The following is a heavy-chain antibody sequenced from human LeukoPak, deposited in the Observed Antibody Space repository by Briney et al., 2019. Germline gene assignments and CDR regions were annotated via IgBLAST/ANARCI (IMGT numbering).Heavy chain of an antibody. D-gene: IGHD2-15*01. Sequence: SETLSLTCTVSGGSISSYYWSWIRQPPGKGLEWIGYIYYSGSTYYNPSLKSRVTISVDTSKNQFSLKLSSVTAADTAVYYCARSARYCSGGSCLDHWGQGTLVTVSS. CDR1: GGSISSYY. J-gene: IGHJ4*02. V-gene: IGHV4-59*06. CDR2: IYYSGST. CDR3: ARSARYCSGGSCLDH.